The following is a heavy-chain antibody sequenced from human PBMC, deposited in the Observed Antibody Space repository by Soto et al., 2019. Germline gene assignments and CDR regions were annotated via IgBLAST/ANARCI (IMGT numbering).Heavy chain of an antibody. V-gene: IGHV5-51*01. J-gene: IGHJ3*01. CDR1: GYSFTSYW. Sequence: GESLKISCKGSGYSFTSYWSGWVRQIPGKSLERLGIIYPSXSYIKYIQFFQCHVTILADRSSSTAYVQWSSLKASDTAMYFCARHFKSSGVSSIDVFDVWGQGTMVTVSS. D-gene: IGHD3-10*01. CDR2: IYPSXSYI. CDR3: ARHFKSSGVSSIDVFDV.